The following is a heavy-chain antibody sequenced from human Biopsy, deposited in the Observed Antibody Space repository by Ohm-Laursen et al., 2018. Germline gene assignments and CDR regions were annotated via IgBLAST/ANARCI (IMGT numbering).Heavy chain of an antibody. CDR2: IFNSANT. D-gene: IGHD3-22*01. Sequence: SQTLSLTCTVSGGSISSGGSYWSWIRQRPGKGLGWIGYIFNSANTYYNPSLKNLITISGDTSKNQSSLKLNSVTAADTAVYYCARGDYFDSNGYFWFDPWGQGTLVTVSS. V-gene: IGHV4-31*01. CDR1: GGSISSGGSY. J-gene: IGHJ5*02. CDR3: ARGDYFDSNGYFWFDP.